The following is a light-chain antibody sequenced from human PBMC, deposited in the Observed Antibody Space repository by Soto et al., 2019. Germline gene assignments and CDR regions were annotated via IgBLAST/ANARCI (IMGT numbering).Light chain of an antibody. CDR2: WAS. CDR1: QTILHNSNKKNY. CDR3: QQYYSPPLT. V-gene: IGKV4-1*01. Sequence: DIVMTQSPASLAVSLGERATFNCNSSQTILHNSNKKNYLAWYQQKPGQSPKLLLYWASTRESGVPDRFSGSGSGTVFTLTISSLQAEDVAVYYCQQYYSPPLTFGGGTKVEIK. J-gene: IGKJ4*01.